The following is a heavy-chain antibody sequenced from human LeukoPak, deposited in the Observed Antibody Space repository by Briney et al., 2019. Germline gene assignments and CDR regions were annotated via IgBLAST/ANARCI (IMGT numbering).Heavy chain of an antibody. CDR3: ASTYYDSSTHAFDI. J-gene: IGHJ3*02. D-gene: IGHD3-22*01. CDR2: IKRDGSEK. CDR1: GFTFSSYW. V-gene: IGHV3-7*01. Sequence: GGSLRLSCAASGFTFSSYWMRWVRQAPGKGLEWVANIKRDGSEKYYVDSVKGRFTISRDNAKNSLHLQMNSLRAEDTALYYCASTYYDSSTHAFDIWGQGTMVTVSS.